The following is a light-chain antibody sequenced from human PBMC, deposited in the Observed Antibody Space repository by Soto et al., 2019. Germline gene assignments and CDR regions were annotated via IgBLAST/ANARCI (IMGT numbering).Light chain of an antibody. CDR3: TSYTSGTTPWV. J-gene: IGLJ3*02. CDR1: SSDVGAYNY. CDR2: EVS. V-gene: IGLV2-14*01. Sequence: QSALTQPASVSGSPGQTITISCTGTSSDVGAYNYVSWYQHHPGKAPKLIIYEVSNRPSGISDRFSGSKSDNTASLTVSGLRTEDEADYYCTSYTSGTTPWVFGGGTQLTVL.